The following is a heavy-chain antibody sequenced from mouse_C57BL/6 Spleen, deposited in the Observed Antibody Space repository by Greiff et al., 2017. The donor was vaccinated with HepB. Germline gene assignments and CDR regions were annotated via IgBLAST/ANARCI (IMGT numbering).Heavy chain of an antibody. CDR2: FHPYNDDT. V-gene: IGHV1-47*01. D-gene: IGHD2-1*01. CDR1: GYTFTTYP. Sequence: VKLQESGAELVKPGASVKMSCKASGYTFTTYPIEWMKQNHGKSLEWIGNFHPYNDDTKYNEKFKGKATLTVEKSSSTVYLELSRLTSDDSAVYYCARTVYYGNYWYFDVWGTVTTVTVSS. CDR3: ARTVYYGNYWYFDV. J-gene: IGHJ1*03.